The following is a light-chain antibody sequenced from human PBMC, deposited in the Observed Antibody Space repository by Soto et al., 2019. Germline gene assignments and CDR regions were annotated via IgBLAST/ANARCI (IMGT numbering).Light chain of an antibody. CDR2: RNN. J-gene: IGLJ3*02. CDR3: AAWDDSLSGGV. CDR1: SSNIGSNY. Sequence: QSVLTQPPSASGTPGQRVTISCSGSSSNIGSNYVYWYQQLPGTAPKLLIYRNNQRPSGVPDRFSGSKSGTSASLAISGLRSEDEADYYCAAWDDSLSGGVLGGGTKRTV. V-gene: IGLV1-47*01.